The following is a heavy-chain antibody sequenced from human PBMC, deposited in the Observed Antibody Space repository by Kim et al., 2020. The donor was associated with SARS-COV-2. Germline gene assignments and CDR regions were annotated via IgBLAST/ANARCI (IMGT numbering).Heavy chain of an antibody. J-gene: IGHJ4*02. CDR1: GGSFSGYY. Sequence: SETLSLTCAVYGGSFSGYYWSWIRQPPGKGLEWIGEINHSGSTNYNPSLKSRVTISVDTSKNQFSLKLSSVTAADTAVYYCARGNLYYGDYEYWGQGTLVTVSS. CDR2: INHSGST. CDR3: ARGNLYYGDYEY. V-gene: IGHV4-34*01. D-gene: IGHD4-17*01.